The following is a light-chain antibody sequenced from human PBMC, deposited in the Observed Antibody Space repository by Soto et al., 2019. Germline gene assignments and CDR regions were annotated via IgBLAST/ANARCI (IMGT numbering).Light chain of an antibody. J-gene: IGKJ1*01. Sequence: EIVLTQSPGTLSLYPGERATLSCRASQSVSNSYLAWYQQKPGQGPRLLIYDASSRATGIPDRFSGSASGTDFTLTISRLEPEDFAVYYGQQYAGSPSTCVQGTKVEI. CDR3: QQYAGSPST. V-gene: IGKV3-20*01. CDR2: DAS. CDR1: QSVSNSY.